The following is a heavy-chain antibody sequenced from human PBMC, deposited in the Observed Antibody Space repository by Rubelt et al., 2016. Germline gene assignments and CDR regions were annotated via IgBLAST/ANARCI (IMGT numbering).Heavy chain of an antibody. CDR2: ISYSGST. CDR1: GGSISSGGYY. Sequence: QVQLQESGPGLVKPSQTLSLPCTVSGGSISSGGYYWRWIRQHPGKGLEWLGYISYSGSTYYNPPLKSRVTISVDTSKNQVSLKLSSVTAADTAVYYCARFGRSGYYPGAFDIWGQGTMVTVSS. V-gene: IGHV4-31*03. D-gene: IGHD3-3*01. CDR3: ARFGRSGYYPGAFDI. J-gene: IGHJ3*02.